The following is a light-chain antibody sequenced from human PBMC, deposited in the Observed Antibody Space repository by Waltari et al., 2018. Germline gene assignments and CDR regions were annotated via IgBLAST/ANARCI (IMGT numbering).Light chain of an antibody. Sequence: QLVVTKSPSASASLGASVKLTCTLDSGHSSYAVAWHQQQPQKGPRFLMKINSDGSHRKGDGIPDRFSGSSSGAERSLTISSLQSEDEADYYCQTWGTGIVVFGGGTRLTVL. CDR2: INSDGSH. J-gene: IGLJ2*01. CDR1: SGHSSYA. CDR3: QTWGTGIVV. V-gene: IGLV4-69*01.